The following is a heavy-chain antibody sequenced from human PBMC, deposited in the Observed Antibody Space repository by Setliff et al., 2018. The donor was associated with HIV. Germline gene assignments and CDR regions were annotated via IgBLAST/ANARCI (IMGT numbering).Heavy chain of an antibody. V-gene: IGHV3-49*04. CDR2: IRSKEYGGTT. CDR3: VRGVQFMEWLE. J-gene: IGHJ4*02. CDR1: GFTFSSYA. D-gene: IGHD3-3*01. Sequence: HPGGSLRLSCSASGFTFSSYAMSWVRQAPGKGLEWVGYIRSKEYGGTTEYAASVKGRFVISKDDSKSIVYLQMNSLKTEDTAVYYCVRGVQFMEWLEGGQGTLVTVSS.